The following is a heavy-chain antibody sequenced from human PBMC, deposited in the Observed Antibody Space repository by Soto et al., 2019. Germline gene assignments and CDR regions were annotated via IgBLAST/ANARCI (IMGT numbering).Heavy chain of an antibody. J-gene: IGHJ4*02. V-gene: IGHV3-7*01. CDR3: AREWAGRSSSFDY. D-gene: IGHD6-6*01. Sequence: RGSLLVPWVSAGLTFSIYWMSWVRQAPGKGLEWVAKIKQDGSEKYYVDSVKGRFTISRDNAKSSLYLQMNSLRAEDTAVYYCAREWAGRSSSFDYWGQGAQVTV. CDR2: IKQDGSEK. CDR1: GLTFSIYW.